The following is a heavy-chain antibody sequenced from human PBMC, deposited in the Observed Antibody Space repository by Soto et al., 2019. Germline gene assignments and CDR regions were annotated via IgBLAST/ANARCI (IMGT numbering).Heavy chain of an antibody. Sequence: PSETLSLTCASSWDSVSSNSAACNWIRQSPSRGLEWLGRTYYRSKWYNDYAVSVKSRVTINPDTSKNQFSLQLNSVTPEDTAVYYCAREPGDTWNDGYYYYGKDVWGQGTTVTVSS. CDR3: AREPGDTWNDGYYYYGKDV. J-gene: IGHJ6*02. CDR1: WDSVSSNSAA. V-gene: IGHV6-1*01. D-gene: IGHD1-1*01. CDR2: TYYRSKWYN.